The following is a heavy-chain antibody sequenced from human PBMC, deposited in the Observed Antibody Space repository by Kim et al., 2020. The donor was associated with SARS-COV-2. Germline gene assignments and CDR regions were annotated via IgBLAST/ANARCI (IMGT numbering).Heavy chain of an antibody. J-gene: IGHJ4*02. V-gene: IGHV4-31*03. CDR1: GGSINSGSYY. Sequence: SETLSLTCTVSGGSINSGSYYWSWIRQHPGKGLEWIGYIYYSGSAYYNPSLKRRVTISVDTSKNQFSLKLSSVTAADTAVYYCASDFYDSSGYHIGLDYWGQGTLVTLSS. D-gene: IGHD3-22*01. CDR2: IYYSGSA. CDR3: ASDFYDSSGYHIGLDY.